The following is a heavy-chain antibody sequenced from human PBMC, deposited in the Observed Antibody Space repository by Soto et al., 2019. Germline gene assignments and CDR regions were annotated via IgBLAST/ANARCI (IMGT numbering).Heavy chain of an antibody. J-gene: IGHJ4*02. Sequence: QVQLVQSGAEVREPGASVKVSCKASGYSFTSLDINWVRQTTGQGLEWMGWMQPSSGRTGYAQKVQGRVTMTRDTSINTAYKELSRLTSDATAFYCCARGVTAGVDYWGQGTLVTVSS. CDR2: MQPSSGRT. D-gene: IGHD1-26*01. V-gene: IGHV1-8*01. CDR3: ARGVTAGVDY. CDR1: GYSFTSLD.